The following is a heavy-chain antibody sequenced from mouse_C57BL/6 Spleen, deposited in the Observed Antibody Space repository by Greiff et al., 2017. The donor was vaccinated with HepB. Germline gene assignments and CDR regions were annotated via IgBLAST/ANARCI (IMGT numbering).Heavy chain of an antibody. V-gene: IGHV7-1*01. CDR1: GFTFSDFY. J-gene: IGHJ2*01. CDR2: SRNKANDYTT. D-gene: IGHD2-3*01. CDR3: ARDAGMVRPHY. Sequence: EVQLMESGGGLVQSGRSLRLSCATSGFTFSDFYMEWVRQAPGKGLEWIAASRNKANDYTTEYSASVKGRFIVSRDTSQSILYLQMNALRAEDTAIDYCARDAGMVRPHYWGQGTTLTVSS.